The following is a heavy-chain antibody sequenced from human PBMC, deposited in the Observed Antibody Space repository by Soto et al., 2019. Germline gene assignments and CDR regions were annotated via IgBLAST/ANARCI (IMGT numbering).Heavy chain of an antibody. CDR2: ISGGSGTI. CDR1: GFTFSSYA. CDR3: AKRAGYSSGAFDV. J-gene: IGHJ3*01. V-gene: IGHV3-23*01. Sequence: EVQLLESGGGLVQPGGSLRLSCAASGFTFSSYAMSWVRQAPGKGLEWVSAISGGSGTIYYADSVKGRFTISRDNSKNTLSRQMNSLRAEDTAVYYCAKRAGYSSGAFDVWGQGTMVTVSS. D-gene: IGHD6-19*01.